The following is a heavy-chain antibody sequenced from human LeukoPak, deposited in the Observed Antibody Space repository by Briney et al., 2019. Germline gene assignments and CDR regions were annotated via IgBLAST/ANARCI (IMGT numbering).Heavy chain of an antibody. J-gene: IGHJ4*02. CDR1: AFTFSGSA. V-gene: IGHV3-73*01. CDR3: TPGYNSDWYNGY. Sequence: GGSLKLSCAASAFTFSGSAMHWVRQASGKGLEWVGRIRSKTNSYATAYAASVKGRFTISRDDSKNTTYLQMNSLKTEDTAVYYCTPGYNSDWYNGYWGQGTLVTVSS. CDR2: IRSKTNSYAT. D-gene: IGHD6-19*01.